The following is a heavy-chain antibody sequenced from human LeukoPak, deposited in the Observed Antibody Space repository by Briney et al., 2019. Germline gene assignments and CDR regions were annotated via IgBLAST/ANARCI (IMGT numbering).Heavy chain of an antibody. J-gene: IGHJ4*02. D-gene: IGHD2-21*02. CDR1: GGSFSGYY. CDR2: INHSGST. V-gene: IGHV4-34*01. Sequence: SETLSLTCAVYGGSFSGYYWSWIRRPPGKGLEWIGEINHSGSTNYNPSLKSRVTISVDTSKNQFSLKLSSVTAADTAVYYCARGHCSGDCAPTLDYWGQGTLVTVSS. CDR3: ARGHCSGDCAPTLDY.